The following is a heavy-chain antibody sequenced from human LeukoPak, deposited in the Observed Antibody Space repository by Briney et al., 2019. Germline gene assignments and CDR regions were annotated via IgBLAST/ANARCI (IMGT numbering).Heavy chain of an antibody. CDR2: ISSSGSTI. Sequence: GGSLTLSCAASGLTFSSYEMNWVRQAPGEGLEWVSSISSSGSTIYYADSGKERSAISKDNAKQSLYLQIHGLRDADTAVYYCARPQELLWFGGLRALDYWGQGTLVTVCS. D-gene: IGHD3-10*01. J-gene: IGHJ4*02. CDR3: ARPQELLWFGGLRALDY. CDR1: GLTFSSYE. V-gene: IGHV3-48*03.